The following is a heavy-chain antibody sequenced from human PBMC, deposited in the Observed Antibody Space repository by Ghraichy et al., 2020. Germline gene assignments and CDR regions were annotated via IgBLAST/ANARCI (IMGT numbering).Heavy chain of an antibody. Sequence: GGSLRLSCAASGFAFSNAWMSWVRQAPGKGLEWVGRIKSETSGGTIEYAAPVQHRLTISRDDSKNTLYLQMNSLKTEDTAVYYCTTNLAYWGRGTLVTVSS. J-gene: IGHJ4*02. CDR1: GFAFSNAW. V-gene: IGHV3-15*01. D-gene: IGHD1-14*01. CDR2: IKSETSGGTI. CDR3: TTNLAY.